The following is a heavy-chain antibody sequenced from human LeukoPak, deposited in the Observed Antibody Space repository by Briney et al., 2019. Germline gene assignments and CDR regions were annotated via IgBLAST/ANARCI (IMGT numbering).Heavy chain of an antibody. D-gene: IGHD1-26*01. V-gene: IGHV1-2*02. CDR3: ARSGSYPSHYYYMDV. CDR2: INPNSGGT. J-gene: IGHJ6*03. Sequence: GASVKVSCKASGYTFTGYYMHWVRQAPGQGLEWMGWINPNSGGTNYAQKFQGRVTMTRDRSISTAYMELSRLRSDDTAVYCCARSGSYPSHYYYMDVWGKGTTVTVSS. CDR1: GYTFTGYY.